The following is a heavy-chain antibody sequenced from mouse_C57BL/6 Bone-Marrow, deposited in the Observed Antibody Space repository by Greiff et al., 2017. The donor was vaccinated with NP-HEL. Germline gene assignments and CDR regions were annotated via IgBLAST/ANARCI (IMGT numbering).Heavy chain of an antibody. J-gene: IGHJ2*01. CDR3: ARIREYYYGSSYYFDY. CDR2: IWWDDDK. D-gene: IGHD1-1*01. CDR1: GFSLSTFGMG. V-gene: IGHV8-8*01. Sequence: QVTLKVCGPGILQPSQTLSLTCSFSGFSLSTFGMGVGWIRQPSGKGLEWLAHIWWDDDKYYNPALKRRLTISKDTSKNQVFLKIANVDTADTATYYCARIREYYYGSSYYFDYWGQGTTLTVSS.